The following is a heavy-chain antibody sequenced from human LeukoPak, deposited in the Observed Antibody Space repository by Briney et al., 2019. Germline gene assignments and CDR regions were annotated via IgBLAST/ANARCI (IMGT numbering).Heavy chain of an antibody. CDR2: ISTTSSHV. CDR1: GFTFSNFS. CDR3: GKDGYSSGWFGSYFDF. V-gene: IGHV3-21*01. J-gene: IGHJ4*02. D-gene: IGHD6-19*01. Sequence: GGSLRLSCAASGFTFSNFSMHWVRQAPGKGLQWVSSISTTSSHVYYADSVMGRFTISRDNAQNSVYLQMNSLRAEDTAVYSCGKDGYSSGWFGSYFDFWGQGTLVTVSS.